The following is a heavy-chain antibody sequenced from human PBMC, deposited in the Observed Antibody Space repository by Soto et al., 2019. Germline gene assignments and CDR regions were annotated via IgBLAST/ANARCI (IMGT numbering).Heavy chain of an antibody. J-gene: IGHJ5*02. Sequence: QVLLVQSGPELKNPGSSVKVSCKPSGTTFDSFTFNWVRQSPGQGLEWMGGFVPMFGSSSIAQRFQGRLRITADASAGTGYMELSDLRSEDTAIYFCAREDATTGQYSWFDPWGPGTLVTVSS. CDR1: GTTFDSFT. CDR3: AREDATTGQYSWFDP. D-gene: IGHD2-8*02. CDR2: FVPMFGSS. V-gene: IGHV1-69*01.